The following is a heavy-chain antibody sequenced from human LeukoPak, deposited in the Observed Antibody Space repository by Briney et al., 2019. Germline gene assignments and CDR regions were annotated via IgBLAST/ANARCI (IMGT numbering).Heavy chain of an antibody. V-gene: IGHV3-49*04. Sequence: GGSLRLSCTASGFTFGDYAMTWVRQAPGKGLEWVGFISSEAYGGTPEYAASVKGRFTISRDDSKSIAYLQMNSPKTEDTAVYYCTRDQTPYYWGQGTLVTVSS. CDR2: ISSEAYGGTP. CDR1: GFTFGDYA. J-gene: IGHJ4*02. CDR3: TRDQTPYY.